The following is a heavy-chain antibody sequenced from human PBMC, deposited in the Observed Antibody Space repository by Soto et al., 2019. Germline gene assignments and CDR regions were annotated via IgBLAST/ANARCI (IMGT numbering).Heavy chain of an antibody. V-gene: IGHV3-21*01. J-gene: IGHJ3*02. CDR1: GFTFSSYS. CDR3: ARSVDYYDSLDAFDI. Sequence: PGGSLRLSCAASGFTFSSYSMNWVRQVPGKGLEWVSSISSSSSYIYYADSVKGRFTISRDNAKNSLYLQMNSLRAEDTAVYYCARSVDYYDSLDAFDIWGQGTMVTVSS. D-gene: IGHD3-22*01. CDR2: ISSSSSYI.